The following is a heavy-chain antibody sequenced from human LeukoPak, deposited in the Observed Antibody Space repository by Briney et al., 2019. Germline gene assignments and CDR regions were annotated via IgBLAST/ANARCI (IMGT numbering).Heavy chain of an antibody. Sequence: GASVKVSCKASGGTFSSYAISWVRQAPGQGLEWMGGIIPIFGTANYAQKFQGRVTITADESTSTAYMELSSLRSEDTAVYYCVIAVAGRIDPWGQGTLVTVSS. J-gene: IGHJ5*02. V-gene: IGHV1-69*13. D-gene: IGHD6-19*01. CDR2: IIPIFGTA. CDR1: GGTFSSYA. CDR3: VIAVAGRIDP.